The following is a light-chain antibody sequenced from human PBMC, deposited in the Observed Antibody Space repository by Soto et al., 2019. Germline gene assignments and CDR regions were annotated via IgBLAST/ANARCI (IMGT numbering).Light chain of an antibody. CDR3: MQSIQLPRT. CDR1: QNLLHSNGKAY. Sequence: VMTQTPLSLSVTPGQPASISCKSSQNLLHSNGKAYLYWFLQKPGQSPQLLMYEVSNRFSGVPDRFSGSGSGTDYTLRISRVEAEDVGVYYCMQSIQLPRTFGQGTKVEIK. CDR2: EVS. V-gene: IGKV2D-29*02. J-gene: IGKJ1*01.